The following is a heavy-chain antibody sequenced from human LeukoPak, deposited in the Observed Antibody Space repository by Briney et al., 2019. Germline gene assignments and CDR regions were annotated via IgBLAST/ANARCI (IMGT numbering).Heavy chain of an antibody. D-gene: IGHD4/OR15-4a*01. CDR3: ARKPNAVYWFYP. V-gene: IGHV4-28*01. CDR2: IHYSGIT. Sequence: PSETLSLTCAVSGYSISSDNWWGWVRQPPGKGLEWIGYIHYSGITYYSPSLKSRVTLSVDTSKNQFSLRLSSVTAVDTAVYYCARKPNAVYWFYPWGQGTLVTVSS. J-gene: IGHJ5*02. CDR1: GYSISSDNW.